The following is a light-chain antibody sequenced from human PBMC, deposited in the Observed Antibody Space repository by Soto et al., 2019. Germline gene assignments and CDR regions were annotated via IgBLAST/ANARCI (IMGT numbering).Light chain of an antibody. V-gene: IGLV1-51*02. J-gene: IGLJ2*01. Sequence: QSVLTQPPSVSGAPGQRVTISCTGSSSNIGANYDVHWYQQRPGTAPKLLIFGNSNRPSGIPDRFSGSKSGTSATLGITGLQTGDEADYYCGTWDSRLSAVVFGGGTKLTVL. CDR1: SSNIGANYD. CDR2: GNS. CDR3: GTWDSRLSAVV.